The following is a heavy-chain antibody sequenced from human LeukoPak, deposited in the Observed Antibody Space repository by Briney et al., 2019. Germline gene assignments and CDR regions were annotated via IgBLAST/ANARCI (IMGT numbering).Heavy chain of an antibody. CDR1: GGTFSSYA. D-gene: IGHD3-16*01. J-gene: IGHJ4*02. Sequence: SLKVSCKASGGTFSSYAISWVRQAPGQGLEWMGRIIPIFGTANYAQKFQGRVTITTDESTSTAYMELSSLRSEDTAVYYCARERGLREYYFDYWGQGTLVTVSS. V-gene: IGHV1-69*05. CDR3: ARERGLREYYFDY. CDR2: IIPIFGTA.